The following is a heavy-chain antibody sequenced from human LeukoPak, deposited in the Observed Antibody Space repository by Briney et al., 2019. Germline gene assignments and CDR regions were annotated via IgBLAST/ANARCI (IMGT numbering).Heavy chain of an antibody. D-gene: IGHD6-19*01. CDR1: GFTVSSNS. Sequence: GGSLRLSCTVSGFTVSSNSMSWVRQAPGKGLEWVSGISGSGGNTYYTDSVRGRLSISRDNSKNTLYLQMNSLRAEDTAVYYCARSSGWYHRGPDYYYYYMDVWGKGTTVTVS. J-gene: IGHJ6*03. CDR2: ISGSGGNT. CDR3: ARSSGWYHRGPDYYYYYMDV. V-gene: IGHV3-23*01.